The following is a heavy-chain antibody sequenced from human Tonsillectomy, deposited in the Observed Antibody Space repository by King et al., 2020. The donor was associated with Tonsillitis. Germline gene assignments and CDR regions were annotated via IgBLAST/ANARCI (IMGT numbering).Heavy chain of an antibody. CDR3: ARQISGGVGTISVAFDI. CDR2: IYPGDSDT. Sequence: VQLVESGAEVKKPGESLKISCKGSGYSFTSYWIGWVRQMPGKGLEWMGIIYPGDSDTRYSPSFQGQVTISADKSISTDYLQWSSLKASDTAMYYCARQISGGVGTISVAFDIWGQGTMVPVSS. J-gene: IGHJ3*02. D-gene: IGHD2-15*01. CDR1: GYSFTSYW. V-gene: IGHV5-51*01.